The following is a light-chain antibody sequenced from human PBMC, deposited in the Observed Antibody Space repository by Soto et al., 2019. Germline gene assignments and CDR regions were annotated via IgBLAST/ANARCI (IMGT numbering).Light chain of an antibody. CDR1: STDIGAYNF. CDR3: PSFARNKDPCVV. J-gene: IGLJ2*01. Sequence: QSALTQPPSASGSPGQSVTISCTGTSTDIGAYNFVSWYQQHPGKAPTLLIYVVYKRPSGVPDRFSGSKSGNTASLTVSGLQGDDEAEYYCPSFARNKDPCVVFGGGTKLTVL. V-gene: IGLV2-8*01. CDR2: VVY.